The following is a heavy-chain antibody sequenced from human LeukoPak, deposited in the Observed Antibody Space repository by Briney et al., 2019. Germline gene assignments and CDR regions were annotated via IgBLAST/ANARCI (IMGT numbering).Heavy chain of an antibody. J-gene: IGHJ4*02. CDR2: IDPSDSYT. Sequence: GESLKISCKGSGYSFSNYWISWVRQMPGKGLEWMGRIDPSDSYTKYSPSFQSHVTMSTDKSMTTAYLQWSSLKASDTARYYCTRLTDYNILTGYYSDYWGQGTLVTVSS. D-gene: IGHD3-9*01. CDR3: TRLTDYNILTGYYSDY. CDR1: GYSFSNYW. V-gene: IGHV5-10-1*01.